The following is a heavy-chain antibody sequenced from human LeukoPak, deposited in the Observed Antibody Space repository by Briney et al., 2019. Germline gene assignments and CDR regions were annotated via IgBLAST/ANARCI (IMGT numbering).Heavy chain of an antibody. Sequence: SETLSLTCTVSGGSISSSNNYWGWIRQPPGKGLEWIGSIYYSGSTYYNPSLKSRVTVSVDTSKNQFSLRLSSVTAADTAVYYCARKIAAAPTPYYYYYGMDVWGQGTMVTVSS. CDR1: GGSISSSNNY. V-gene: IGHV4-39*01. D-gene: IGHD6-13*01. CDR3: ARKIAAAPTPYYYYYGMDV. J-gene: IGHJ6*02. CDR2: IYYSGST.